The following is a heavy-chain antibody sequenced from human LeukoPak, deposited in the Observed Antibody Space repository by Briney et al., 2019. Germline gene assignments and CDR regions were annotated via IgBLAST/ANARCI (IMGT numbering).Heavy chain of an antibody. CDR2: IIPVFGTT. CDR3: ARDRYCHSSTCYWITNSWFDP. Sequence: SVKVSCKSSGGTFSSYSISWVRQAPGQGLQWMGGIIPVFGTTKYAQRFQGRVTISADESTNTVYMQLSSLRSDDTAVYYCARDRYCHSSTCYWITNSWFDPWGQGTLVTVSS. J-gene: IGHJ5*02. CDR1: GGTFSSYS. V-gene: IGHV1-69*13. D-gene: IGHD2-2*01.